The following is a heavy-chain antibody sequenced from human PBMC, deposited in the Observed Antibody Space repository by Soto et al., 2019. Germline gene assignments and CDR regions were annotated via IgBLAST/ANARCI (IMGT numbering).Heavy chain of an antibody. J-gene: IGHJ6*03. CDR2: IKRDGSTT. Sequence: EVQLVESGGGLVQPGGSLRLSCAASGFTFSDYWMHWVRQAPGKGLEWVSRIKRDGSTTNYADSVKGRFTISRDNAKNTLDLEIISLRGEDAGYYYCARGAINYYYVDVWGKGTTVTVSS. V-gene: IGHV3-74*01. CDR1: GFTFSDYW. CDR3: ARGAINYYYVDV.